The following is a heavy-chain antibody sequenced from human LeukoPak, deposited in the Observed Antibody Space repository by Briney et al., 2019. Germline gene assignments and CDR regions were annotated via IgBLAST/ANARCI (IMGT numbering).Heavy chain of an antibody. V-gene: IGHV5-51*01. D-gene: IGHD6-19*01. CDR1: GDSLTTLW. CDR3: ARQGSGWSPLGN. Sequence: GESLKISCQGSGDSLTTLWVGWVRQMPGRGLEWMGIFYLGDSRTRYSPSYEGQVTISADKSTNTAYLRWSSLKASDTAMYYRARQGSGWSPLGNWGQGTLVTVSP. J-gene: IGHJ4*02. CDR2: FYLGDSRT.